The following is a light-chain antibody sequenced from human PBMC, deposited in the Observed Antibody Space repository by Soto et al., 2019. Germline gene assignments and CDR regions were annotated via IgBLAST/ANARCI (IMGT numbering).Light chain of an antibody. CDR1: QSVLSSSNNKNY. CDR3: HQYYSTPWT. Sequence: DIVMTQSPDSLAVSLGERATINCKSSQSVLSSSNNKNYLAWYQRKPGQPPKLLIYWASTRESGVPDRFSGSGSATDFSLTISSLQAEDVAVYYFHQYYSTPWTFGQGTKGEIK. V-gene: IGKV4-1*01. CDR2: WAS. J-gene: IGKJ1*01.